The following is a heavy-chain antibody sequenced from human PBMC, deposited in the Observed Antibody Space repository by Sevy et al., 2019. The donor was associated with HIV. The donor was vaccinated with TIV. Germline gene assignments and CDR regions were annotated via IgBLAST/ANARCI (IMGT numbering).Heavy chain of an antibody. V-gene: IGHV3-7*03. Sequence: GGSLRLSCATFGFNFRNSWMAWVRQTPGKGLEFLADIKQDGYETYYVDSAKGRFTISRDNAKNSLHLQMNSLRAEDTAMYCCVRDKDDGASVLDYWGQGTPVTVSS. CDR2: IKQDGYET. CDR1: GFNFRNSW. J-gene: IGHJ4*02. CDR3: VRDKDDGASVLDY. D-gene: IGHD1-1*01.